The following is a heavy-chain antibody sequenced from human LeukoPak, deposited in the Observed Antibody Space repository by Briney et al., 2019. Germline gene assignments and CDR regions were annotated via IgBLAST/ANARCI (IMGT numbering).Heavy chain of an antibody. Sequence: GGSLRLSCAASGFTFSDYYMSWIRQAPGKGVEWVSYISSSGSTIYYADSVKGRFTISRDNAKNPLYLQMNSLRAEDTAVYYCASPLLSSTSCYGYWGQGTLVTVSS. CDR1: GFTFSDYY. CDR2: ISSSGSTI. V-gene: IGHV3-11*01. CDR3: ASPLLSSTSCYGY. D-gene: IGHD2-2*01. J-gene: IGHJ4*02.